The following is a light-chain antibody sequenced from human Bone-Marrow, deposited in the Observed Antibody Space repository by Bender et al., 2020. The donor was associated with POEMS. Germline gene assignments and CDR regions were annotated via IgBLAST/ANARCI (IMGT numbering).Light chain of an antibody. CDR3: QIWDSDNDHGV. CDR2: DDS. V-gene: IGLV3-21*02. Sequence: SYVLTQPPSVSVAPGQTARLPCGGNDIGTKSVHWYQQKPGQAPVLVVYDDSNRPSGIPERFSGSNSGNTATLTISRVEAGDEADYYCQIWDSDNDHGVFGGGTQLTVL. J-gene: IGLJ7*01. CDR1: DIGTKS.